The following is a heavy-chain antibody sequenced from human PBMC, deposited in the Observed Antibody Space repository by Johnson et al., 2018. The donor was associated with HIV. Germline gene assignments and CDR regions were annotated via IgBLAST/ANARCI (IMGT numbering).Heavy chain of an antibody. J-gene: IGHJ3*02. CDR2: ISGSGGST. Sequence: VQLVESGGGLVQPGGSLRLSCAASGFTFSSYAMSWVRQAPGKGLEWVSAISGSGGSTYYADSVKGRFTISRDNSKNTLYLQMNSLRAEDTAVYYCARAHIYGSGGYCYHLEHPFIWGKGTMVTVSS. CDR1: GFTFSSYA. D-gene: IGHD2-15*01. V-gene: IGHV3-23*04. CDR3: ARAHIYGSGGYCYHLEHPFI.